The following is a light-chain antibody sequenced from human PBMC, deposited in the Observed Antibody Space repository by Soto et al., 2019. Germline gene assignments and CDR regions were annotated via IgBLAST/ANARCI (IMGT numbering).Light chain of an antibody. V-gene: IGLV4-69*01. CDR2: LNSDGSH. CDR1: SGHSTYA. J-gene: IGLJ3*02. Sequence: QPVLTQSPSASASLGASVKLTCTLSSGHSTYAIAWHQQRPEKGPQYLMKLNSDGSHNKGDGIPDRFSGSSSGAERYLTISSLQSEDEADYYCQTWVTGPPWVFGGGTKVTVL. CDR3: QTWVTGPPWV.